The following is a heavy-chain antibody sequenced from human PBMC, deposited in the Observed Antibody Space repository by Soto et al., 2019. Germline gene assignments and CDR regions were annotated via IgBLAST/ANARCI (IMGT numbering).Heavy chain of an antibody. D-gene: IGHD2-8*01. CDR1: GDSVNSGDYY. J-gene: IGHJ3*02. Sequence: QVQLQESGPGLVKPSQTLSLTCTVSGDSVNSGDYYWSWIRQPPGQGLEWIGYIYHSGSTYYNPSLKGRLSMSIDMSKNQFYLKLSSVTAADTAVFYCARAPGRGSNSRDAFDMWGRGTMVTVSS. V-gene: IGHV4-30-4*01. CDR2: IYHSGST. CDR3: ARAPGRGSNSRDAFDM.